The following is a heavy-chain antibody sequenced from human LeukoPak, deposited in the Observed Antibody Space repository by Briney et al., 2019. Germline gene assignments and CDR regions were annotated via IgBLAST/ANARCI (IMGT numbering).Heavy chain of an antibody. CDR1: GFTFSDHY. D-gene: IGHD1-26*01. V-gene: IGHV3-72*01. J-gene: IGHJ4*02. Sequence: GGSLRLSCAASGFTFSDHYMDWVRQAPGQGLEWVGRARNKDRSFTTDYAASVKGRFTISRDELKNSLYLQMSSLKTEDTAVYYCTRSGATHNGIRDLDHWGRGTLVTVSP. CDR2: ARNKDRSFTT. CDR3: TRSGATHNGIRDLDH.